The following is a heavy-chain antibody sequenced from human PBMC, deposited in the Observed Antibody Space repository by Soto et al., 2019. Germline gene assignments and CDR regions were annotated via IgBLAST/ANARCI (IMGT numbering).Heavy chain of an antibody. CDR3: ARETSIVDYYMDV. V-gene: IGHV3-74*01. CDR1: GFTFSTYA. Sequence: GGSLRLSCVASGFTFSTYAMHWVRQAPGMGLVWVSRINHDGSNTTYADSVKGRFTISRDNAKNTLYLQMNSLRAEDTAVYLCARETSIVDYYMDVWGKGTTVTAP. D-gene: IGHD3-16*02. J-gene: IGHJ6*03. CDR2: INHDGSNT.